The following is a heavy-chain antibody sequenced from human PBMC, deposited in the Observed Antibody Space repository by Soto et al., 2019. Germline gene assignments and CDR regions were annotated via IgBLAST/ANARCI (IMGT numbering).Heavy chain of an antibody. CDR1: GFTVSSNY. CDR3: ASAFYYYGSGSNNYYYYMDV. CDR2: IYSGGST. Sequence: GGSLRLSCAASGFTVSSNYMSWVRQAPGKGLEWVSVIYSGGSTYYADSVKGRFTISRDNSKNTLYLQMNSLRAEDTAVYYCASAFYYYGSGSNNYYYYMDVWGKGTTVTVSS. J-gene: IGHJ6*03. V-gene: IGHV3-66*01. D-gene: IGHD3-10*01.